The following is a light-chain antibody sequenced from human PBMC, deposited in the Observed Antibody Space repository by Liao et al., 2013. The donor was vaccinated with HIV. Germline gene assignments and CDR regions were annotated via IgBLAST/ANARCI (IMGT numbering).Light chain of an antibody. V-gene: IGLV3-1*01. CDR2: QDT. CDR1: KLGHKY. Sequence: SYELTQPPSVSVSPGQTASITCSGDKLGHKYACWYQQRPGQSPVLVIYQDTKRPSGIPARFSASNSGNTATLTISGAQAMDEADYYCQTWDKYTYWVFGGGTKLTV. J-gene: IGLJ3*02. CDR3: QTWDKYTYWV.